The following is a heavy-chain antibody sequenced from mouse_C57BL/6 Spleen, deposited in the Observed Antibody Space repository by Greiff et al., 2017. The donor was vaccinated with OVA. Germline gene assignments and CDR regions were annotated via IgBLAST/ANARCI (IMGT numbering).Heavy chain of an antibody. V-gene: IGHV1-52*01. CDR1: GYTFTSYW. J-gene: IGHJ1*03. Sequence: QVQLQQPGAELVRPGSSVKLSCTASGYTFTSYWMHWVKQRPIQGLEWIGNIDPSDSETHYNQKFKDKATLTVDKSSSTAYMQLSSLTSEDSAVYYCARRAISPLYFDVWGTGTTVTVSS. CDR2: IDPSDSET. CDR3: ARRAISPLYFDV. D-gene: IGHD3-3*01.